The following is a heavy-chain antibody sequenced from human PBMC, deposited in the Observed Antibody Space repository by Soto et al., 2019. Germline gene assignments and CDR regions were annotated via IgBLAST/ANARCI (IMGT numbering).Heavy chain of an antibody. V-gene: IGHV3-9*01. Sequence: MQLVESGGGLIEPGRSLRLSCAASGFTFDDYAIHWVRQAPGKGLEWVSGISWNSAAIDYAVSVKGRFTIVRDNAMSSLYLQMNHLRPEDTAFYYCAKDRGSSSWDPIFDFWGQGILVTVSS. CDR2: ISWNSAAI. CDR1: GFTFDDYA. CDR3: AKDRGSSSWDPIFDF. D-gene: IGHD6-13*01. J-gene: IGHJ4*02.